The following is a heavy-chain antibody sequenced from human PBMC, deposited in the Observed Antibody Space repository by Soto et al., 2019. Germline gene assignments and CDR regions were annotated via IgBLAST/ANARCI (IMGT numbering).Heavy chain of an antibody. Sequence: GASVKVSCQASGYTFTSYAMHWVRQAPGQRLEWMGWINAGNGNTKYSQKFQGRVTITRDTSASTAYMELSSLRSEDTAVYYCARDSSSWYLSWYFDLWGRGTLVTVAS. CDR3: ARDSSSWYLSWYFDL. CDR2: INAGNGNT. J-gene: IGHJ2*01. CDR1: GYTFTSYA. D-gene: IGHD6-13*01. V-gene: IGHV1-3*01.